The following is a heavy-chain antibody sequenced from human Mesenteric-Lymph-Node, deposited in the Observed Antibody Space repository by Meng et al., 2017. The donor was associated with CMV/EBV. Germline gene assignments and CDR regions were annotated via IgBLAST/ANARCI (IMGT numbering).Heavy chain of an antibody. CDR1: GYNFANDP. V-gene: IGHV1-3*04. D-gene: IGHD6-19*01. J-gene: IGHJ4*02. CDR3: ARDDSSGWFPTHFFDF. Sequence: SGYNFANDPMHWVRQAPGQRLEWIGWINTGNGDTKYSQKLQGRVTISRDTSASTAYMELRSLRSEDTAVFYCARDDSSGWFPTHFFDFWGQGTLVTVSS. CDR2: INTGNGDT.